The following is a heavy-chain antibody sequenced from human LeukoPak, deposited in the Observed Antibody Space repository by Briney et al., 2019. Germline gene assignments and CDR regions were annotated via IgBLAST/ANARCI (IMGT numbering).Heavy chain of an antibody. V-gene: IGHV3-53*01. J-gene: IGHJ3*02. CDR2: IYSGGST. CDR1: GFTVSGNY. D-gene: IGHD3-22*01. CDR3: ARDPRGYYYDSSGYYRSDAFDI. Sequence: PGGCLRLSCAASGFTVSGNYMGWVRQAPGKGLEWVSVIYSGGSTYYADSVKGRFTISRDNSKNTLYLQTNSLRAEDTAVYYCARDPRGYYYDSSGYYRSDAFDIWGQGTMVTVSS.